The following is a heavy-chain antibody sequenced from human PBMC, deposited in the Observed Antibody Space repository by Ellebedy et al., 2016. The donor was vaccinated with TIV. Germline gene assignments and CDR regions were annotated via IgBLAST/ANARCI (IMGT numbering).Heavy chain of an antibody. CDR1: GGTFSSYA. CDR3: ARAKGYYVQGTDAFDI. J-gene: IGHJ3*02. V-gene: IGHV1-69*13. Sequence: SVKVSXKASGGTFSSYAISWVRQAPGQGLEWMGGIIPIFGTANYAQKFQGRVTITADESTSTAYMELSSLRSEDTAVYYCARAKGYYVQGTDAFDIWGQGTMVTVSS. D-gene: IGHD3-10*02. CDR2: IIPIFGTA.